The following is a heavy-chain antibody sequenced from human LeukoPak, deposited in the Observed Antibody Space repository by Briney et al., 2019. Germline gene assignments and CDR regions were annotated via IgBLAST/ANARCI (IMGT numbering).Heavy chain of an antibody. D-gene: IGHD3-10*01. CDR3: EGIRALWFGDLAIDY. CDR1: GFTFSSYA. CDR2: ISYDGSNK. Sequence: GRSLRLSCAASGFTFSSYAMHWVRQAPGKGLEWVAAISYDGSNKYYADSVKGRFTISRDNSKNTLYLQMNSLRAEDAAVYYCEGIRALWFGDLAIDYGGQGTLVTVS. V-gene: IGHV3-30*04. J-gene: IGHJ4*02.